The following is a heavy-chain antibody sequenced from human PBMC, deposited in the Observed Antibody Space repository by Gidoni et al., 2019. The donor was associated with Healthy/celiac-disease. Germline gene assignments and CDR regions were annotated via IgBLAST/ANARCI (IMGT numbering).Heavy chain of an antibody. D-gene: IGHD6-19*01. CDR1: GFTFSHAG. CDR2: IKSKTDGGTT. J-gene: IGHJ4*02. CDR3: TTSSGWTFDY. V-gene: IGHV3-15*07. Sequence: EVQLVESGGCLVKHGGSLRLCCAASGFTFSHAGMNWVRQAPGKGLEWVCRIKSKTDGGTTDDAAPVKGRFTISRDDSKNTLYLQMNSLKTEDTAVYYCTTSSGWTFDYWGQGTLVTVSS.